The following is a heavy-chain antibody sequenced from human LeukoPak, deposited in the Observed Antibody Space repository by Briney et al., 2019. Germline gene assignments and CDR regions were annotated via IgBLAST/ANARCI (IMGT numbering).Heavy chain of an antibody. CDR1: GFTFNNYA. CDR3: AKAYSSSWADAFDI. CDR2: ISVSGDDT. V-gene: IGHV3-23*01. J-gene: IGHJ3*02. Sequence: GGSLRLSCVASGFTFNNYAMSWVRQAPAQGLEWVSAISVSGDDTDNADSVKGRFTISRDNSKNTLYLQMISLRAEDTAVYYCAKAYSSSWADAFDIWGQGTMVTVSS. D-gene: IGHD6-13*01.